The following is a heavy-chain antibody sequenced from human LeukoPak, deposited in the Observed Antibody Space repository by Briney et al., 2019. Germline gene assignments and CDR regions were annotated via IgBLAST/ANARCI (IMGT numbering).Heavy chain of an antibody. D-gene: IGHD1-1*01. Sequence: GGSLRLSCAASGFTFSSYWMHWVRQAPGKGLVWVSRINSDGSSTSYADSVKGRFTISRDNAKNTLYLQMNSLRAEDTAVYYCARGTTGTTAEFDYWGQGTLVTVSP. CDR3: ARGTTGTTAEFDY. V-gene: IGHV3-74*01. CDR2: INSDGSST. J-gene: IGHJ4*02. CDR1: GFTFSSYW.